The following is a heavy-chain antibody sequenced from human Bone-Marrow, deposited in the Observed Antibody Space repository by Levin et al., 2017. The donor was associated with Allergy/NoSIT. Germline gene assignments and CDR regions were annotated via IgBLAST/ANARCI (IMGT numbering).Heavy chain of an antibody. V-gene: IGHV3-66*01. J-gene: IGHJ4*02. D-gene: IGHD7-27*01. Sequence: PGESLKISCAASGFTVSSHYMSWVRQAPGKGLEWVSVIYSGGSTYYADSVKGRFTISRDNSKNTLYLQMNSLRAEDTAVYYCARGSWGSPFDYWGQGTLVTVSS. CDR1: GFTVSSHY. CDR2: IYSGGST. CDR3: ARGSWGSPFDY.